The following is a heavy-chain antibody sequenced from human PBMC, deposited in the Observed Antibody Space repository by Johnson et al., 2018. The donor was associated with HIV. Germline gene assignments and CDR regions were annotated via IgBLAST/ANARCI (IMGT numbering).Heavy chain of an antibody. Sequence: VQLVESGGGLVKPGGSLRLSCAASGFTFDDHGMSWVRQAPGKGLVWVASITQDGSEKYSVDCVKGRFTISRDNAKKSLYLQMNSLRVEDTAVYYCARLNIAFDIWGQGRMVTVSS. CDR1: GFTFDDHG. CDR3: ARLNIAFDI. J-gene: IGHJ3*02. D-gene: IGHD2/OR15-2a*01. V-gene: IGHV3-7*05. CDR2: ITQDGSEK.